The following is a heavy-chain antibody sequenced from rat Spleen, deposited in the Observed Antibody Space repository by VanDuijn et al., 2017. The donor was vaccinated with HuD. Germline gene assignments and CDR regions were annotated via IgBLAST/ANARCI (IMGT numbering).Heavy chain of an antibody. Sequence: EVQLVESGGGLVQPGRSMKLSCVASGFTFSTYGMAWVRQAPKKGLEWVAYISYDGGNTYFRDSVKGRFTISRDNAKNTLYLQMDSLRSEDTATYYCTTLYYRGSDWFTYWGQGTLVTVSS. CDR1: GFTFSTYG. CDR2: ISYDGGNT. V-gene: IGHV5S13*01. J-gene: IGHJ3*01. CDR3: TTLYYRGSDWFTY. D-gene: IGHD1-1*01.